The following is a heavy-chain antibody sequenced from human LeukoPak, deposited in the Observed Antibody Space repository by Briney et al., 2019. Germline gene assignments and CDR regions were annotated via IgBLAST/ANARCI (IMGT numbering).Heavy chain of an antibody. J-gene: IGHJ4*02. D-gene: IGHD4-17*01. CDR1: GGTFGSYA. CDR2: IIPILGIA. CDR3: ARLQGGDYYFDY. Sequence: ASVKVSCKASGGTFGSYAISWVRQAPGQGLEWMGRIIPILGIANYAQKFQGRVTITADKSTSTAYMELSSLRSEDTAVYYCARLQGGDYYFDYWGQGTLVTVSS. V-gene: IGHV1-69*04.